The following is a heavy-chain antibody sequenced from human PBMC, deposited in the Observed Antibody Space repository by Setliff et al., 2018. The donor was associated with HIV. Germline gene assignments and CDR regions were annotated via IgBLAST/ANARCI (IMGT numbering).Heavy chain of an antibody. J-gene: IGHJ4*02. D-gene: IGHD6-19*01. V-gene: IGHV4-34*01. CDR3: ARSALAGDPFDY. CDR1: GGSFNNFF. CDR2: INHSGST. Sequence: SETLSLTCAVYGGSFNNFFWTWIRQPPGKGLEWIGEINHSGSTNYNPSLKSRVTISVDTSKNQFSLKVSSVTAADTAVYYCARSALAGDPFDYWGQGTLVTVSS.